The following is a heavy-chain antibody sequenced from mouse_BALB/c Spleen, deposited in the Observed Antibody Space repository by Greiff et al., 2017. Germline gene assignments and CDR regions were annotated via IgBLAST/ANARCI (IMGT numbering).Heavy chain of an antibody. Sequence: VKLMESGAELARPGASVKMSCKASGYTFTSYTMHWVKQRPGQGLEWIGYINPSSGYTNYNQKFKDKATLTADKSSSTAYMQLSSLTSEDSAVYYCARNYGSSLDYFDDWGQGTTLTGSS. D-gene: IGHD1-1*01. CDR2: INPSSGYT. CDR1: GYTFTSYT. V-gene: IGHV1-4*01. J-gene: IGHJ2*01. CDR3: ARNYGSSLDYFDD.